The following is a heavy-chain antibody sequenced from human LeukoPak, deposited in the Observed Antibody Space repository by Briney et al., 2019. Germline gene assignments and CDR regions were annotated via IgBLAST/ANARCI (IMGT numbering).Heavy chain of an antibody. J-gene: IGHJ4*02. CDR2: IYYSGST. Sequence: SETLSFTCTVSGGSISSSSYYWGWIRQPPGKGLEWIGSIYYSGSTYYNPSLKSRVTISVDTSKNQFSLKLSSVTAADTAVYYCARDLDYYDSSGYSSHFDYWGQGTLVTVSS. D-gene: IGHD3-22*01. CDR1: GGSISSSSYY. CDR3: ARDLDYYDSSGYSSHFDY. V-gene: IGHV4-39*07.